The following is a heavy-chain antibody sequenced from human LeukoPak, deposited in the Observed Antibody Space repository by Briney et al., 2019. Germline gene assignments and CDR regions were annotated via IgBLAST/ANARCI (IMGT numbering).Heavy chain of an antibody. D-gene: IGHD3-22*01. CDR2: MNPNSGNT. CDR1: GYTFTSYD. V-gene: IGHV1-8*01. Sequence: GASVKVSCKASGYTFTSYDINWVRQATGQGLEWMGWMNPNSGNTGYAQKFQGRVTMTRNTSISTAYMELSSLRSEDTAAYYCTTMIVVIDAFDIWGQGTMVTVSS. J-gene: IGHJ3*02. CDR3: TTMIVVIDAFDI.